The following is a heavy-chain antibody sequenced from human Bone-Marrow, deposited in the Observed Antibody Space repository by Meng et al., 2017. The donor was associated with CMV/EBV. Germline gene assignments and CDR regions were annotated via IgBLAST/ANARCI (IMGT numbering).Heavy chain of an antibody. CDR3: ARGSGYQLLSHEHNWFDP. CDR2: FDPEDGET. J-gene: IGHJ5*02. Sequence: ASVKVSCKVSGYTLTELSMRWVRQAPGKGLEWMGGFDPEDGETIYAKKFQGRVTMTEDTSTDTAYMELSSLRSEDTAVYYCARGSGYQLLSHEHNWFDPWGQGTLVTVSS. V-gene: IGHV1-24*01. CDR1: GYTLTELS. D-gene: IGHD2-2*01.